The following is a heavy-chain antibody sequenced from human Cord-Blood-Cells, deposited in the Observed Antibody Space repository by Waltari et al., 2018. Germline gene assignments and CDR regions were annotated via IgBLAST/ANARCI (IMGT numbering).Heavy chain of an antibody. CDR1: VGHFSRSA. D-gene: IGHD2-2*01. CDR2: IIPIFGTA. Sequence: QVQLVQSGAEVKKPGSSVKVPCKASVGHFSRSAISWVRQAPGQGLEWMGGIIPIFGTANYAQKFQGRVTITADESTSTAYMELSSLRSEDTAVYYCARDGGDCSSTSCFDYWGQGTLVTVSS. J-gene: IGHJ4*02. V-gene: IGHV1-69*12. CDR3: ARDGGDCSSTSCFDY.